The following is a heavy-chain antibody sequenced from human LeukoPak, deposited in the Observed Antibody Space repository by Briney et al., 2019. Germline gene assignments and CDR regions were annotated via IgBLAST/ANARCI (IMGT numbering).Heavy chain of an antibody. CDR3: ARESILEWFPSGGYYYYYMDV. D-gene: IGHD3-3*01. J-gene: IGHJ6*03. CDR2: INPSGGST. Sequence: ASVKVSCKASGYTFTSYYMHWVRQAPGQGLEWMGIINPSGGSTSYAQKFQGRVTMTRDMSTSTVYVELSSLRSEDTAVYYCARESILEWFPSGGYYYYYMDVWGKGTTVTVSS. CDR1: GYTFTSYY. V-gene: IGHV1-46*01.